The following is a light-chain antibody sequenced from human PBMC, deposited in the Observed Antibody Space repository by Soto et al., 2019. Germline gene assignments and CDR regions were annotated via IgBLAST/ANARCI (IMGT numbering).Light chain of an antibody. V-gene: IGLV2-14*01. CDR3: SSYRSTSAYV. CDR1: SSDVGGYNY. CDR2: EVT. J-gene: IGLJ1*01. Sequence: QSVLTRPASVSGSPGQSITISCTGTSSDVGGYNYVSWYQQYPGKAPKLMIYEVTHRPSGVSNRFSGSKSGNTASLTISGLQAEDEANYYCSSYRSTSAYVFGTGTKVTV.